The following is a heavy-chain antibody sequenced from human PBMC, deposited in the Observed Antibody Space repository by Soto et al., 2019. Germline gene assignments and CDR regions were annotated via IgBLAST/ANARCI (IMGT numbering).Heavy chain of an antibody. CDR3: AKLPPPSLYYYGMDV. Sequence: QVQLVQSGAEVKKPGASVKVSCKASGYTFIDYYIHWVRQAPGQGLEWMGWVNPRNGATNYAQKYQGRVTSIRDTSINKAYMELTRLTSDDTGVYYCAKLPPPSLYYYGMDVWGRGTTVTVSS. J-gene: IGHJ6*02. D-gene: IGHD2-15*01. CDR2: VNPRNGAT. V-gene: IGHV1-2*01. CDR1: GYTFIDYY.